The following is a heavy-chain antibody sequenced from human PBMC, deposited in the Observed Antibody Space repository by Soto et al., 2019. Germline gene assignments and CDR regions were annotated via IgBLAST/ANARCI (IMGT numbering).Heavy chain of an antibody. CDR1: GGSITSYY. J-gene: IGHJ5*02. CDR2: IYYTGST. V-gene: IGHV4-59*01. Sequence: SETLSLTCTVSGGSITSYYWSLIRQPPGKGLERVGYIYYTGSTTYNPSFKTRVTISVDTSKNQFSLTLTSVTAADTAVYYCARDAPTRWFDPWGQGTLVTVSS. CDR3: ARDAPTRWFDP.